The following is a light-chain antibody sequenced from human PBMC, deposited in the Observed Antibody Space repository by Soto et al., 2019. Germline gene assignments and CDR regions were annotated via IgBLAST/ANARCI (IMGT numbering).Light chain of an antibody. J-gene: IGKJ1*01. Sequence: ETVMTQSPATLSVSPGERATLSCRASETVGSHLAWYPQKPGQAPRLLIYGASTRATDISDRFSGSGSGTEFTLTISSLQSEDCAVYYCLQYNNWPPWTFGQGTKVEIK. CDR3: LQYNNWPPWT. CDR1: ETVGSH. CDR2: GAS. V-gene: IGKV3-15*01.